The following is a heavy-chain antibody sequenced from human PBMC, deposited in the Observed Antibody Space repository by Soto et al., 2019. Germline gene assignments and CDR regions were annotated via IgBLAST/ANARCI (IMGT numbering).Heavy chain of an antibody. CDR3: ARVSGYYLPDY. V-gene: IGHV1-3*05. J-gene: IGHJ4*02. D-gene: IGHD5-12*01. Sequence: QVQLVQSGAEEKKPGASVKVSCKASGYTFTNYATHWVRQAPGQRLEWMGWINAGNGNTKYSQKFQGRVTITRHTPASTAYMELSSLRAEETAVYYCARVSGYYLPDYWGQGTLVTVSS. CDR2: INAGNGNT. CDR1: GYTFTNYA.